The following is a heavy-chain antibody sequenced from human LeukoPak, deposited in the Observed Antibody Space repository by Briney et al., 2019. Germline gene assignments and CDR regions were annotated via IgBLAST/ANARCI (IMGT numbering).Heavy chain of an antibody. CDR3: ATDIVVVVAATAMGLNSFDP. CDR2: VIPIFGTA. CDR1: GGTFSSYA. J-gene: IGHJ5*02. Sequence: ASVKVSCKGSGGTFSSYAISWVRQAPGQGLEWMGGVIPIFGTANYAQKCQDRVTITADKSTSTAYMPPSSLSSEDTAVYYCATDIVVVVAATAMGLNSFDPWGQGTLVTVSS. D-gene: IGHD2-15*01. V-gene: IGHV1-69*06.